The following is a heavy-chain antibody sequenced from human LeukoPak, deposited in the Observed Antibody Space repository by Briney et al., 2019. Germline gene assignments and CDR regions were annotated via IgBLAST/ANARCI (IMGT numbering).Heavy chain of an antibody. CDR1: GGSISIYY. D-gene: IGHD2-15*01. CDR2: IYTSGST. Sequence: SDTLSLTCTVPGGSISIYYWSWLRQPAGKGLEWVGRIYTSGSTNYNPSLKSRVTLSVDTSKNQFSLKLSSVTAADTAVYYCARDLVVVVAATLDYYYYGMDGWGQGTTVTVSS. V-gene: IGHV4-4*07. CDR3: ARDLVVVVAATLDYYYYGMDG. J-gene: IGHJ6*02.